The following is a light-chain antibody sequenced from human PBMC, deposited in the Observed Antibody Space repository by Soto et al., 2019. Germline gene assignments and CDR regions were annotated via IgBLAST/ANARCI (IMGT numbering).Light chain of an antibody. CDR2: EGG. J-gene: IGLJ2*01. CDR1: SSDVGNYNL. Sequence: QSALTQPASESGSPGQSITISCTGTSSDVGNYNLVSWYQQYPGKAPKLMIYEGGKRPSGVSNRFSGSKSGNTASLTISGLQAEDDADYYCCSFALRSTLIFGGGIKLTVL. CDR3: CSFALRSTLI. V-gene: IGLV2-23*01.